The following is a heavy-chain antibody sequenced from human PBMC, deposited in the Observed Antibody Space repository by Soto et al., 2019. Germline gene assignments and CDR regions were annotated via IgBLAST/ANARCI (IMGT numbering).Heavy chain of an antibody. J-gene: IGHJ3*02. V-gene: IGHV4-30-2*01. CDR2: IYQSGST. D-gene: IGHD3-22*01. CDR1: GGSLSSSAYS. Sequence: SETLSLTCAVSGGSLSSSAYSWSWIRQPPGKGLEWIGFIYQSGSTYYNPSLKSRVTMSLDRPKNQFSLKLSSVTAADTAVYYCARELLFYDSDGFSWDDAFDIWGQGTMVTVS. CDR3: ARELLFYDSDGFSWDDAFDI.